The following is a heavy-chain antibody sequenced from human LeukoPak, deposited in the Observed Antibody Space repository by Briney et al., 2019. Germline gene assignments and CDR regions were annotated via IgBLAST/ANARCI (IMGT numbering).Heavy chain of an antibody. V-gene: IGHV4-59*01. CDR2: IYYSGST. CDR3: ARLSTNHNRIAAAGNDY. D-gene: IGHD6-13*01. Sequence: SETLSLTCTVSGGSISSYYWSWIRQPPGKGLEWIGYIYYSGSTNYNPSLKSRVTVSVDTSKNQFSLKLSFVTAADTAVYYCARLSTNHNRIAAAGNDYWGQGTLVTVSS. CDR1: GGSISSYY. J-gene: IGHJ4*02.